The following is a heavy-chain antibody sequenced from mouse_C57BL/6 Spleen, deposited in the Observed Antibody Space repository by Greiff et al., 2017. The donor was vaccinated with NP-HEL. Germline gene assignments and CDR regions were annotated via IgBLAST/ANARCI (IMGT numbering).Heavy chain of an antibody. J-gene: IGHJ4*01. Sequence: QVQLQQPGAELVRPGSSVKLSCKASGYTFTSYWMHWVKQRPIQGLEWIGNIDPSDSETHYNQKFKDKATLTVDKSSSTAYMQLSSLTSEDSAVFYCARKDDRYYDMGCWGQGASVTVAT. D-gene: IGHD2-12*01. CDR1: GYTFTSYW. V-gene: IGHV1-52*01. CDR3: ARKDDRYYDMGC. CDR2: IDPSDSET.